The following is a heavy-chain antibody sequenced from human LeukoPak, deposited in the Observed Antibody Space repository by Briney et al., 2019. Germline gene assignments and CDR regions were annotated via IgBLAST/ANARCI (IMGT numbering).Heavy chain of an antibody. CDR1: GFTFSRYV. CDR3: VRRDIYTTSSWGAFDI. CDR2: ISSTGGEI. V-gene: IGHV3-23*01. Sequence: GGSLRFSCAASGFTFSRYVMSWVRQVPGRRPDWVSTISSTGGEIFYADSVKGRFTISRDNSNNMVYLQMDSLRTDDTALYYCVRRDIYTTSSWGAFDIWGQGTLVTVSS. D-gene: IGHD6-6*01. J-gene: IGHJ3*02.